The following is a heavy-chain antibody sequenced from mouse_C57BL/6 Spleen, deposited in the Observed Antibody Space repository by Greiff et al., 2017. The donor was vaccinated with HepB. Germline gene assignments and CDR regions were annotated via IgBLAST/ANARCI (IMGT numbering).Heavy chain of an antibody. CDR1: GFTFSSYA. J-gene: IGHJ2*01. V-gene: IGHV5-4*01. D-gene: IGHD3-2*02. CDR2: ISDGGSYT. Sequence: DVQLQESGGGLVKPGGSLKLSCAASGFTFSSYAMSWVRQTPEKRLEWVATISDGGSYTYYPDNVKGRFTISRDNAKNNLYLQMSHLKSEDTAMYYCARDSSGHFDYWGQGTTLTVSS. CDR3: ARDSSGHFDY.